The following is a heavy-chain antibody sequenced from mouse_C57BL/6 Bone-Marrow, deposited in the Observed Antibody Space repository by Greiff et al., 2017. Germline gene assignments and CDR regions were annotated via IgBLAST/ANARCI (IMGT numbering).Heavy chain of an antibody. J-gene: IGHJ2*01. D-gene: IGHD4-1*01. Sequence: QVQLKESGAELMKPGASVKLSCKATGYTFTGYWIEWVKQRPGHGLEWIGEILPGSGSTNYNEKFKGKATFTADTSYNTAYMKLCSLTTEDSAIYYCAKTGTEDYFAFWDQGTALTVSS. CDR3: AKTGTEDYFAF. V-gene: IGHV1-9*01. CDR1: GYTFTGYW. CDR2: ILPGSGST.